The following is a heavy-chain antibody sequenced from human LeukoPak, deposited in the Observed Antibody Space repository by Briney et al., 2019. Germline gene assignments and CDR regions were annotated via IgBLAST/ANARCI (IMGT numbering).Heavy chain of an antibody. CDR1: GGSFSGYY. CDR2: INHSGST. J-gene: IGHJ5*02. V-gene: IGHV4-34*01. Sequence: SETLSLTCAVYGGSFSGYYWSWIRQPPGKGLEWIGEINHSGSTNYNPSLKSRVTVSVDTSKNQFSLKLSSVTAADTAVYYCARGRPVLLWFGEPSNWFDPWGQGTLVTVSS. D-gene: IGHD3-10*01. CDR3: ARGRPVLLWFGEPSNWFDP.